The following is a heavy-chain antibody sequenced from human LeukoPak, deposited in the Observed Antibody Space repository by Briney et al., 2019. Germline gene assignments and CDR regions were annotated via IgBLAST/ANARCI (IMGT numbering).Heavy chain of an antibody. V-gene: IGHV1-46*01. J-gene: IGHJ3*02. CDR1: GCTFTRYY. CDR2: INPSGGSK. CDR3: TGYDSSGYYNLGAFDI. Sequence: GASVKVSCKASGCTFTRYYMHGVRQPGGQGLEGMGIINPSGGSKSYAQKFQGRVIMTSDTSTSTVYMELSSLRSEDTAVYYCTGYDSSGYYNLGAFDIWGQGTMVTVSS. D-gene: IGHD3-22*01.